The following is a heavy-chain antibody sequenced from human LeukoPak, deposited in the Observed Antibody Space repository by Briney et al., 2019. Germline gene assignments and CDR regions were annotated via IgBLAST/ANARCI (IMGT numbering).Heavy chain of an antibody. D-gene: IGHD5-12*01. J-gene: IGHJ3*02. CDR2: IYSGGST. CDR1: GFTVSSNY. CDR3: ARGVATDAFDI. V-gene: IGHV3-66*01. Sequence: GGSLRLSCAASGFTVSSNYMSWVRQAPGKGLEWVSVIYSGGSTYYADSVKGRFTISRDNSKNTLYLQMNSLRAEDTAVYYCARGVATDAFDIWGQGTMVTVSS.